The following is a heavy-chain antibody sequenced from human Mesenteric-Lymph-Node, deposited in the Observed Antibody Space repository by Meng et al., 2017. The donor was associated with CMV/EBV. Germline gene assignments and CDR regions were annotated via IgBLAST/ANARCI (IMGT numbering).Heavy chain of an antibody. J-gene: IGHJ4*02. CDR3: ARGQRYRDYCSGGYCPGDY. D-gene: IGHD2-15*01. CDR2: IYYSGST. Sequence: SETLSLTCTVSGGSVSSGNYYWSWIRQPPGKGLEWIGYIYYSGSTNYNPSLKSRVTISLDTSNNQFSLKLSSVTAADTAVYYCARGQRYRDYCSGGYCPGDYWGQGTPVTVS. CDR1: GGSVSSGNYY. V-gene: IGHV4-61*01.